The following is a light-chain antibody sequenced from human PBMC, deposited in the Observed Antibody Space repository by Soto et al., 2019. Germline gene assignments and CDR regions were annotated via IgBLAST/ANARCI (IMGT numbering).Light chain of an antibody. CDR1: SSNIGAGFD. J-gene: IGLJ2*01. V-gene: IGLV1-40*01. Sequence: QLVLTQPPSVSGAPGQRVTISCTGSSSNIGAGFDVHWYQQFPGTAPKLLIYRNTIRPSGVPDRFSGSKSGTSASLAITGLQAEDEADYYCQSFWVFGGGTKLTVL. CDR2: RNT. CDR3: QSFWV.